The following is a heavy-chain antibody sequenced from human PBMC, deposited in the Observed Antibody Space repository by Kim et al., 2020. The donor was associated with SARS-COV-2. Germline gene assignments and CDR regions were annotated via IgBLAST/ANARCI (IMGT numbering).Heavy chain of an antibody. D-gene: IGHD6-13*01. V-gene: IGHV3-30*01. CDR3: ARDRSSSRYGMDV. J-gene: IGHJ6*02. Sequence: YADAVNGRFTISRDNSKNTLYLQMNSLRAEDTAVYYCARDRSSSRYGMDVWGQGTTVTVSS.